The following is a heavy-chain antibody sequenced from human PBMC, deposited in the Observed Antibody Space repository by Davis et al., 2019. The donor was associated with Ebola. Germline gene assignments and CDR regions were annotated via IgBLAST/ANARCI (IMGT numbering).Heavy chain of an antibody. Sequence: GESLKISCAASGFTFSNYAMSWVRQAPGKGLEWVSGISGSVGNTYYADSVKGRFTISRDNSKNRLYLQINSLRAEDTAVYYCAKEGAAASDYWGQGTLVTVSS. D-gene: IGHD6-25*01. CDR1: GFTFSNYA. CDR3: AKEGAAASDY. CDR2: ISGSVGNT. V-gene: IGHV3-23*01. J-gene: IGHJ4*02.